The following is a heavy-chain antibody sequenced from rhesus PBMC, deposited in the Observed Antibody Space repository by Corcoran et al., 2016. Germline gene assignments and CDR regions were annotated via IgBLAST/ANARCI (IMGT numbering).Heavy chain of an antibody. CDR3: AREGEQRLVGY. CDR2: KHHNKSNK. CDR1: GYTFTDYY. J-gene: IGHJ4*01. Sequence: QVQLVQSGAEVKKPGSSVKVSCKASGYTFTDYYMHWVRQAPRQGLEWMGWKHHNKSNKKYAQKFQGRVTMTRDTSTSTADMELSSLRSEDTAVYYCAREGEQRLVGYWGQGVLVTVSS. V-gene: IGHV1S2*01. D-gene: IGHD6-31*01.